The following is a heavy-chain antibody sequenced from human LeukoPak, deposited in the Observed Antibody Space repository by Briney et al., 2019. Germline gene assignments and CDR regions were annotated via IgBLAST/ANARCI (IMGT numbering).Heavy chain of an antibody. J-gene: IGHJ4*02. D-gene: IGHD3-22*01. CDR1: GFTFSDYG. CDR3: ARDLRGGHYDSSGFFGGLDY. Sequence: GGSLRLSCAASGFTFSDYGMYWVRKAPGKGLEWVSNIWYDGSNKYYLDSLRGRFTISRDNSKNTLYLQMNHLRAEDTAVYYCARDLRGGHYDSSGFFGGLDYWGQGTLVTVSS. CDR2: IWYDGSNK. V-gene: IGHV3-33*01.